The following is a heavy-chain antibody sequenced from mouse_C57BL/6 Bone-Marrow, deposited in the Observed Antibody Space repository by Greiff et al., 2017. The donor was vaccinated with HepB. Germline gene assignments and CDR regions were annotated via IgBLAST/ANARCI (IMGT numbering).Heavy chain of an antibody. Sequence: QLKESGPELVKPGASVKISCKASGYSFTDYNMNWVKQSNGKSLEWIGVINPNYGTTSYNQKFKGKATLTVDQSSSTAYMQLNSLTSEDSAVYYCARKSIYYGYDWFAYWGQGTLVTVSA. J-gene: IGHJ3*01. CDR3: ARKSIYYGYDWFAY. CDR1: GYSFTDYN. D-gene: IGHD2-2*01. V-gene: IGHV1-39*01. CDR2: INPNYGTT.